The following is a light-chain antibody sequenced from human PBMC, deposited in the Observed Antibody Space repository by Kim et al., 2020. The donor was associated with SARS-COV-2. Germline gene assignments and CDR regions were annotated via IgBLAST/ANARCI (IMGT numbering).Light chain of an antibody. V-gene: IGLV1-47*01. CDR2: RNN. CDR1: RSNIGSND. CDR3: AAWDGSLSGWV. J-gene: IGLJ3*02. Sequence: QSVVTQPPSASGTPGQRVTISCSGSRSNIGSNDVYWFQHVTGTAPKLLIYRNNQRPSGVPDRFSGSKSGTSASLAISGLRSEDEVDYYCAAWDGSLSGWVFGGGTKVTVL.